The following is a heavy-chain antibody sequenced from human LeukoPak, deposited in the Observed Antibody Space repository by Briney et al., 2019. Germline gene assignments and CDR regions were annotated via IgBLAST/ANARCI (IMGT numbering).Heavy chain of an antibody. D-gene: IGHD3-22*01. V-gene: IGHV1-69*06. CDR2: IIPVFGTT. Sequence: SVKVSCKASGSTFSSYAVSWVRLTPGQGLEWLGGIIPVFGTTTYAQKFQAKVTMTADKSTNTAYLEISSLTSDDTAVYYCARCSPGDSSNFYAVLQYWGQGTQVTVST. CDR1: GSTFSSYA. CDR3: ARCSPGDSSNFYAVLQY. J-gene: IGHJ4*02.